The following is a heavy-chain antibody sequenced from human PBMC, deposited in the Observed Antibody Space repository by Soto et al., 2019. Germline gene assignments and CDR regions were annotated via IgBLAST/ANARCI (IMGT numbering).Heavy chain of an antibody. CDR2: VNPSGGHT. CDR3: AGGGHVVVVTAALDY. V-gene: IGHV1-46*01. CDR1: GDTFTDYY. J-gene: IGHJ4*02. D-gene: IGHD2-21*02. Sequence: QVQLVQSGAEVKKPGASVKVSCKASGDTFTDYYIHWVRQAPGQGLEWMGTVNPSGGHTTYAQHFLGRRTXAXAXSXXTLYVELTSLTSEETAVYYWAGGGHVVVVTAALDYWGQGTLVTVSS.